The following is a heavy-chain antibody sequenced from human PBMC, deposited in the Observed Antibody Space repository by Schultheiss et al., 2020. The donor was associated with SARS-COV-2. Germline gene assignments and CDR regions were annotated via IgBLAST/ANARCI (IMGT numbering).Heavy chain of an antibody. J-gene: IGHJ5*02. D-gene: IGHD6-6*01. CDR2: SNVGNGNT. Sequence: ASVKVSCKASGFTFTSYAMHWVRQAPGQRLEWMGWSNVGNGNTKYSQEFQGRVTITRDTSASTAYMELSSLRSEDTAVYYCARGIAARPGGNWFDPWGQGTLVTVSS. CDR1: GFTFTSYA. V-gene: IGHV1-3*02. CDR3: ARGIAARPGGNWFDP.